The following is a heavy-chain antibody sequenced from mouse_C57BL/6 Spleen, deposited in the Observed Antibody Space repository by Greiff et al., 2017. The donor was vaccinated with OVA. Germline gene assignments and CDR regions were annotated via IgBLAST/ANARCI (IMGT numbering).Heavy chain of an antibody. V-gene: IGHV7-3*01. Sequence: EVQRVESGGGLVQPGGSLSLSCAASGFTFTDYYMSWVRQPPGKALEWLGFIRNKANGYTTEYSASVKGRFTISRDNSQSILYLQMNALRAEDSATYYCARYGGKAPYYFDYWGQGTTLTVSS. CDR3: ARYGGKAPYYFDY. CDR2: IRNKANGYTT. D-gene: IGHD3-2*02. J-gene: IGHJ2*01. CDR1: GFTFTDYY.